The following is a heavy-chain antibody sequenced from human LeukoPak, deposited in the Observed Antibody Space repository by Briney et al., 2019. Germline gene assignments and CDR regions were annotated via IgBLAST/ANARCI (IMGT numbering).Heavy chain of an antibody. CDR2: INHSGST. CDR3: ARHFSRGRGGSWGY. J-gene: IGHJ4*02. Sequence: PSETLSLTCTVSGGSITRYYWSWIRQPPGKGLEWIGEINHSGSTNYNPSLKSRVTISVDTSKNQFSLKLSSVTAADTAVYYCARHFSRGRGGSWGYWGQGTLVTVSS. V-gene: IGHV4-34*01. D-gene: IGHD2-15*01. CDR1: GGSITRYY.